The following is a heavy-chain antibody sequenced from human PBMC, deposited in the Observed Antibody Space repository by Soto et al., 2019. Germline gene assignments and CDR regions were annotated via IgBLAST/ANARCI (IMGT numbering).Heavy chain of an antibody. CDR1: GDTFISSG. CDR2: ISGYIGDT. Sequence: QLVQSGAEVKKPGASVKVSCKASGDTFISSGISWVRQAPGQGLEWMGWISGYIGDTNYAQKFQGRVTLTTDTSTSTAYMELRSLTPGDTAIYYCARIEYCSGGNCYSAFDIWGQGTLVTVSS. J-gene: IGHJ3*02. D-gene: IGHD2-15*01. V-gene: IGHV1-18*01. CDR3: ARIEYCSGGNCYSAFDI.